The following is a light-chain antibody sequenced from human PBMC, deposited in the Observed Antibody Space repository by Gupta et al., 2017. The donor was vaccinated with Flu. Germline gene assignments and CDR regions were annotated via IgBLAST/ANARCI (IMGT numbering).Light chain of an antibody. J-gene: IGLJ1*01. Sequence: SGDALPKQYAYWYQQKPGQAPVLVIYKDSERPSGIPARFSGSSSGTTVTLTISGVQAEDEADYYCQSADSSGTYVFGTGTKVTVL. V-gene: IGLV3-25*03. CDR2: KDS. CDR1: ALPKQY. CDR3: QSADSSGTYV.